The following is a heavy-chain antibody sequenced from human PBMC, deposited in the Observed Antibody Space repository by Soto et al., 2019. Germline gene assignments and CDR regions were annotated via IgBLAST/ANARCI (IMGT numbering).Heavy chain of an antibody. CDR2: ISGSGGST. CDR1: GFSFSSYA. J-gene: IGHJ4*02. V-gene: IGHV3-23*01. CDR3: ATDSSRGFSYLLSMVDY. Sequence: GGSLRLSCAASGFSFSSYAMSWVRQAPGKGLEWVSAISGSGGSTYYADSVKGRFTISRDNSKNTLYLQMNSLRAEDTAVYYCATDSSRGFSYLLSMVDYWGQGTLVPVSS. D-gene: IGHD3-3*01.